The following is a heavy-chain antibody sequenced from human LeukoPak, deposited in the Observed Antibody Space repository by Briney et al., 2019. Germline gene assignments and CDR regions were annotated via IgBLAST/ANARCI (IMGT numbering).Heavy chain of an antibody. D-gene: IGHD5-24*01. CDR1: GGSISSYY. CDR3: AWGDGYNGVDYFDY. V-gene: IGHV4-59*01. CDR2: IYYSGST. Sequence: PSETLSLTCTVSGGSISSYYWSWIRQPPGKGLEWIGYIYYSGSTNYNPSLKSRVTISVDTSKNQFSLKLSSVTAADTAVYYCAWGDGYNGVDYFDYWGQGTLVTVSS. J-gene: IGHJ4*02.